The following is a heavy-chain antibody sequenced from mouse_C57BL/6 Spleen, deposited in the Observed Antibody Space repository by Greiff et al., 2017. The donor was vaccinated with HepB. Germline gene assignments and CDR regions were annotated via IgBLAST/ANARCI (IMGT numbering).Heavy chain of an antibody. Sequence: VKLEESGPGLVAPSQSLSITCTVSGFSLTSYGVDWVRQSPGKGLEWLGVIWGVGSTNYNSALKSRLSISKDNSKSQVFLKMNSLQTDDTAMYYCARRGVITTVVAPFAYWGQGTLVTVSA. D-gene: IGHD1-1*01. V-gene: IGHV2-6*01. CDR3: ARRGVITTVVAPFAY. CDR2: IWGVGST. J-gene: IGHJ3*01. CDR1: GFSLTSYG.